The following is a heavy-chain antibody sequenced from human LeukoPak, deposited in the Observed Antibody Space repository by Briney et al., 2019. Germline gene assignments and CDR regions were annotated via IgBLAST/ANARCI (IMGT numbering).Heavy chain of an antibody. D-gene: IGHD2-2*01. Sequence: GGSLRLSCAASGYTFSSYAMSWVRQAPGKGLEWVSAISGSGGSTYYADSVKGRFTISRDNSKNTLYLQMNSLRAEDTAVYYCAKDLFPRYCSSTSCQLSFDYWGQGTLVTVSS. J-gene: IGHJ4*02. CDR3: AKDLFPRYCSSTSCQLSFDY. CDR1: GYTFSSYA. V-gene: IGHV3-23*01. CDR2: ISGSGGST.